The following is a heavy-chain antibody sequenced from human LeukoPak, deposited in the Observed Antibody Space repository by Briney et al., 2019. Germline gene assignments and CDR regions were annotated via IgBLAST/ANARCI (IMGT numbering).Heavy chain of an antibody. D-gene: IGHD3-9*01. Sequence: GGSLRLSCAASGFTFSSYSMNWVRQAPGKGLEWVANIKQDGSEKYYVDSVKGRFTISRDNAKNSLYLQMNSLRAEDTAVYYCARGLLRYFDWLFEPDAFDIWGQGTMVTVSS. CDR3: ARGLLRYFDWLFEPDAFDI. CDR2: IKQDGSEK. CDR1: GFTFSSYS. V-gene: IGHV3-7*01. J-gene: IGHJ3*02.